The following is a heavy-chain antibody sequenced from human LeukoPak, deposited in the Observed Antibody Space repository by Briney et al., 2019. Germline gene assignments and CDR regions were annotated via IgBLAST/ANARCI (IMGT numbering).Heavy chain of an antibody. CDR3: ARVISIFGVVRRDAFDI. CDR2: INTDGSST. J-gene: IGHJ3*02. D-gene: IGHD3-3*01. V-gene: IGHV3-74*01. CDR1: GFTFSSYW. Sequence: GGSLRLSCAASGFTFSSYWMHWVRQAPGKGLVWVSRINTDGSSTSYADSVKGRFTISRDNAKNSLYLQMNSLRAEDTAVYYCARVISIFGVVRRDAFDIWGQGTMVTVSS.